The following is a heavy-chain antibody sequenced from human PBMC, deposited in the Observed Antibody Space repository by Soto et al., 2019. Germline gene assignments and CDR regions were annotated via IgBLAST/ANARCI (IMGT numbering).Heavy chain of an antibody. V-gene: IGHV4-30-2*03. J-gene: IGHJ5*02. CDR1: GGSISSGGYC. D-gene: IGHD6-13*01. CDR3: ARPKTIGAAAGKGWFDP. Sequence: SETLSLTCAVSGGSISSGGYCWSWIRQPPGKGLEWIGYIYHTGSTYYSPSLKGRLTISVDPSKNQFSLKLTSVTAADTAMYYCARPKTIGAAAGKGWFDPWGQGTLVTVYS. CDR2: IYHTGST.